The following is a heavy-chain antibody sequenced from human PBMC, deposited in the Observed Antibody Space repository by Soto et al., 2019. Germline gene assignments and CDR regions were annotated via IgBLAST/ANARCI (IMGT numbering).Heavy chain of an antibody. V-gene: IGHV4-59*01. CDR2: IYYSGST. Sequence: QVQLQESGPGLVKPSETLSLTCTVSGGSISSYYWSWIRQPPGKGLEWIGYIYYSGSTNYNPALKSRVTISVDTSKNQFSMKLSSVTAADTAVYYCARVGGYCTNGVCSVPHYYYTDVWGKGTTVTVSS. D-gene: IGHD2-8*01. CDR1: GGSISSYY. CDR3: ARVGGYCTNGVCSVPHYYYTDV. J-gene: IGHJ6*03.